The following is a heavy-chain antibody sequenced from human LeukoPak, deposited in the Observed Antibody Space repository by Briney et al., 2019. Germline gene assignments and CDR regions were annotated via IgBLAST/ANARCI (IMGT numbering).Heavy chain of an antibody. Sequence: GGSLRLSCAASGFTFSSYGMHWVRQAPGKGLEWVSSISSSSSYIYYADSVKGRFTISRDNAKNSLYLQMNSLRAEDTAVYYCARENSAPFDYWGQGTLVTVSS. CDR3: ARENSAPFDY. CDR1: GFTFSSYG. D-gene: IGHD2-15*01. CDR2: ISSSSSYI. J-gene: IGHJ4*02. V-gene: IGHV3-21*01.